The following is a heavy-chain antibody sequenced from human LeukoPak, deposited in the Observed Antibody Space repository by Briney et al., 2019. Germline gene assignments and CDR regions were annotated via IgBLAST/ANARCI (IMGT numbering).Heavy chain of an antibody. CDR2: INSDGSSL. D-gene: IGHD1-26*01. V-gene: IGHV3-74*01. J-gene: IGHJ4*02. CDR1: GYTFSSYW. CDR3: ARSRYTGSHFDY. Sequence: GGSLRLSCAASGYTFSSYWVQWVRQAPGKGLVWISRINSDGSSLSYADSVKGRFTISRDNAKNTVYLQMNSLRAEDTAVYYCARSRYTGSHFDYWGQGTLVTVSS.